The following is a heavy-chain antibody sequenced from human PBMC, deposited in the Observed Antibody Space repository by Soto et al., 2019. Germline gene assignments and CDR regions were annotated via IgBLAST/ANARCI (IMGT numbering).Heavy chain of an antibody. CDR1: GYTFTNYA. CDR3: AREGAHFAPFDL. D-gene: IGHD2-21*01. Sequence: QVELMQSGAEVKKPGASVKVSCKASGYTFTNYAIHWVRQAPGHGLEWMGWINVGNGNTGYSQKFQGRVTNARDMSATTAYIEFRSLMSEDTAVYYCAREGAHFAPFDLWGQGTLVTVSS. J-gene: IGHJ4*02. V-gene: IGHV1-3*01. CDR2: INVGNGNT.